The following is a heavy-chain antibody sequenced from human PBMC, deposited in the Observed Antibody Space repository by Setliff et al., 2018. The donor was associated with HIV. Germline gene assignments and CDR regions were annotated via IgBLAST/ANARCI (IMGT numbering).Heavy chain of an antibody. J-gene: IGHJ1*01. CDR2: VYYGPDT. V-gene: IGHV4-59*04. D-gene: IGHD6-13*01. CDR1: GGSINTYY. Sequence: PSETLSLTCTVSGGSINTYYWSWIRQPAGKGLEWIGYVYYGPDTYYNPSLESRLTISMDTTNNQFSLMLTSVTAADTATYFCGRGPRAASSGYFKDWGQGTLVTVSS. CDR3: GRGPRAASSGYFKD.